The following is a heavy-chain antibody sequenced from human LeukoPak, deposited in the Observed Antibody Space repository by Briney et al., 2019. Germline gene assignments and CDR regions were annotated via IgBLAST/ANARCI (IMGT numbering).Heavy chain of an antibody. D-gene: IGHD6-13*01. CDR2: VSNNGGST. J-gene: IGHJ4*02. Sequence: GGSLRLSCSASGFTFSNFATHWVRQAPGKGLENVSGVSNNGGSTYYADSVKGRFTISRDNSKNTLYLQMSSLRADDTAVYHCVKDRYSTSWYPDSWGQGTLVTVSS. V-gene: IGHV3-64D*09. CDR3: VKDRYSTSWYPDS. CDR1: GFTFSNFA.